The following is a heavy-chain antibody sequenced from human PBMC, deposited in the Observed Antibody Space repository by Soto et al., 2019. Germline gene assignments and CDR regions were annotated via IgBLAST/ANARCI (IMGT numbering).Heavy chain of an antibody. J-gene: IGHJ4*02. D-gene: IGHD3-10*01. CDR3: AKGAVMVRGPTISHPDY. V-gene: IGHV3-30*18. Sequence: QVQLVESGGGVVQPGRSLRLSCAASGFTFSSYGTHWVRQAPGKGLEWVAVISYDGSNKYYTDSVKGRFTISRDNSKNPLYLQMNSLRGEDTAVYYCAKGAVMVRGPTISHPDYWGQGTLVTVSS. CDR2: ISYDGSNK. CDR1: GFTFSSYG.